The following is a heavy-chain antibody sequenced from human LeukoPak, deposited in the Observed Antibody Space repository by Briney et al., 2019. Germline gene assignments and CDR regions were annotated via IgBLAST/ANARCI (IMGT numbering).Heavy chain of an antibody. CDR1: GYSISSGYY. CDR2: IYHSGST. V-gene: IGHV4-38-2*02. CDR3: ARDDIAAASWGIDY. D-gene: IGHD6-13*01. Sequence: NPPETLSLTCTVSGYSISSGYYWGWIRQPPGKGLEWIGSIYHSGSTYYNPSLKSRVTISVDTSKNQFSLKLSSVTAADTAVYYCARDDIAAASWGIDYWGQGTLVTVSS. J-gene: IGHJ4*02.